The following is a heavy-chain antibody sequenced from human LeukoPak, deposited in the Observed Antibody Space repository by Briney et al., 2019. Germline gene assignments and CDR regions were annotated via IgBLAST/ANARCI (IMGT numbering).Heavy chain of an antibody. CDR1: GFTFRTYR. J-gene: IGHJ6*02. Sequence: GGSLRLSCAASGFTFRTYRMHWVRQAPGKGLEWVAVISYDRSNKYYADSVKGRFTISRDNSKNTLYLQMASLRDGDTDVYYCAKGCSSSWYYYHCDMDVWGQGTTVTVSS. CDR2: ISYDRSNK. CDR3: AKGCSSSWYYYHCDMDV. D-gene: IGHD6-13*01. V-gene: IGHV3-30*18.